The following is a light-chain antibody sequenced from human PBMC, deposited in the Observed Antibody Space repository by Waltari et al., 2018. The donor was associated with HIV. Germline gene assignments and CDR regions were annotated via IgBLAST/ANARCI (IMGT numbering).Light chain of an antibody. V-gene: IGLV3-19*01. CDR2: GKN. J-gene: IGLJ2*01. CDR1: SLRIYY. Sequence: SSELTQDPAVSVALGQTVRITCQGDSLRIYYASWYQQKPGQAPVLVIYGKNNRPSGIPGRFSDSSSGNTASLTITGAQAEDEADYYCNSRDSSGNHVVVGGGTMLTVL. CDR3: NSRDSSGNHVV.